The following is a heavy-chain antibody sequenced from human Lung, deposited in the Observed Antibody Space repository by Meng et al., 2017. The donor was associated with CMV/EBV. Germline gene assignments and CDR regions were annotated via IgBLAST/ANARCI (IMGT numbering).Heavy chain of an antibody. J-gene: IGHJ4*02. Sequence: GGSLRLSXAASGFSFSTYWMQWVRRAPGKGLEWVSRIDFDGSRTTYADAVKGRFTISRDNAKNTLYLQMNSLRVEDTAVYYCAREMVRAYSVDYWGQGTLVTVSS. CDR1: GFSFSTYW. D-gene: IGHD3-10*01. CDR3: AREMVRAYSVDY. V-gene: IGHV3-74*01. CDR2: IDFDGSRT.